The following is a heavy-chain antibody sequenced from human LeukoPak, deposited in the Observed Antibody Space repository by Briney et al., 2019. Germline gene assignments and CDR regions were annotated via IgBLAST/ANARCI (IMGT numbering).Heavy chain of an antibody. V-gene: IGHV4-39*01. CDR2: VYYTGTT. J-gene: IGHJ5*02. D-gene: IGHD4-17*01. CDR1: GGSISGSTYY. Sequence: SETLSLTCTVSGGSISGSTYYWAWNRQPPGKGPEWIGSVYYTGTTYYNPSLRSRVTIAVDTSKNQFSPKLSSVTAADTAVYYCARRWTTVTTSWFDPWGQGALVTVSS. CDR3: ARRWTTVTTSWFDP.